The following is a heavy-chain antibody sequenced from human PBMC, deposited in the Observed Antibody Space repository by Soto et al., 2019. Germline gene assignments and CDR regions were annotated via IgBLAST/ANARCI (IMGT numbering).Heavy chain of an antibody. V-gene: IGHV3-30*18. CDR2: ITYDGSSK. J-gene: IGHJ4*02. Sequence: GGSLRLSCAASGFTFGDFGMRWVRQAPGKGLEWVAVITYDGSSKYYGDSVKGRFTISRDNSKSTLYLQMNSLRAEDTAVYYCAKEIAVTGRAYFDYWGQGTQVTVSS. D-gene: IGHD6-19*01. CDR3: AKEIAVTGRAYFDY. CDR1: GFTFGDFG.